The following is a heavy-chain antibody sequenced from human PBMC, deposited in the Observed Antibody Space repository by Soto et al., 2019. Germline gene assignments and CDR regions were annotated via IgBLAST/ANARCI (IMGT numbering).Heavy chain of an antibody. V-gene: IGHV3-23*01. CDR2: ITDSGTGT. CDR1: GFTFSSCV. D-gene: IGHD6-13*01. J-gene: IGHJ4*02. CDR3: AKGQINGRWYAAD. Sequence: EVHLLESGGGLVQPGESLRLSCGASGFTFSSCVMSWVRQAPGKGLEWVSCITDSGTGTYYADSVKGRFTISRDNSKNTMYLQMNNLRAEDTGVYYCAKGQINGRWYAADWGQGTLVTVSS.